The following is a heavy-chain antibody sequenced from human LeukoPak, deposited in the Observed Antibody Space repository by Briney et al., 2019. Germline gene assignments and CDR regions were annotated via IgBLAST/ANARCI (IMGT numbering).Heavy chain of an antibody. V-gene: IGHV1-18*01. CDR2: ISAYNGNT. CDR1: GYTFTSYG. D-gene: IGHD6-13*01. J-gene: IGHJ5*02. CDR3: ARDLAAAGTGWFDP. Sequence: ASVKVSCKASGYTFTSYGISWVRQAPGQGLEWMGWISAYNGNTNYAQKLQGRVTMTTDTSTSTAYMELMSLRSDDTAVYYCARDLAAAGTGWFDPWGQGTLVTVSS.